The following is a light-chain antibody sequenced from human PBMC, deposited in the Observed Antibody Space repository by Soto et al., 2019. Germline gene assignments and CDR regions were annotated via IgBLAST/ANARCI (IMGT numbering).Light chain of an antibody. V-gene: IGLV4-69*01. CDR2: VNSDGSH. CDR3: QTWGTGIVV. J-gene: IGLJ2*01. CDR1: SGHSSYA. Sequence: QPVLTQSPSASASLGASVKLTCTLSSGHSSYAIAWHLQQPEKGPRYLMKVNSDGSHSKGDGIPDRFSGSSSGAERYLTISSLQSEDEADYYCQTWGTGIVVFGGGTKLTVL.